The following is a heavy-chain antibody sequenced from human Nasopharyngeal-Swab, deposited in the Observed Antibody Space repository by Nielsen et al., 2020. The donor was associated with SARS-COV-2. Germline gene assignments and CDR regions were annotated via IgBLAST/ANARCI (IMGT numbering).Heavy chain of an antibody. J-gene: IGHJ3*02. D-gene: IGHD1-14*01. CDR3: AKAIRQLGTRVDVFDI. CDR1: ELTLEDYA. Sequence: GGSLRLSVEASELTLEDYAMHWFRQAPGKGLEWVSGISWNSGIIGYADSVKGRFTISRDNAKNSLYLQMNSLRAEDTALYYCAKAIRQLGTRVDVFDIWGQGTMVTVSS. CDR2: ISWNSGII. V-gene: IGHV3-9*01.